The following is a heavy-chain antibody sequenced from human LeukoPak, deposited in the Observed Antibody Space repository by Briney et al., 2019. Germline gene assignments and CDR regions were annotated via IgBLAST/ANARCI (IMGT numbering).Heavy chain of an antibody. Sequence: SETLSLTCTVSGGSISSYYWSWIRQPPGKGLEWIGYIYYSGSTNYNPSLKSRVTISVDTSKNQFSLKLSSVTAADTAVYYCAGNTIVRGNYYYYGMDVWGQGTTVTVSS. CDR3: AGNTIVRGNYYYYGMDV. CDR1: GGSISSYY. J-gene: IGHJ6*02. V-gene: IGHV4-59*12. CDR2: IYYSGST. D-gene: IGHD3-10*01.